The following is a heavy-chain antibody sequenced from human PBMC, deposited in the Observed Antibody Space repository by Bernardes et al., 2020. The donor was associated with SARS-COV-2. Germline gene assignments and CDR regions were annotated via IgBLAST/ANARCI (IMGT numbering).Heavy chain of an antibody. D-gene: IGHD3-10*01. J-gene: IGHJ4*02. CDR1: GFIFSSYW. Sequence: SLRLSCAASGFIFSSYWMHWVRRVPGEGLVWVSRTNEDGSTTNYADSVEGRFTISRDNAKNTLYLQMNSLRAEDTAVYYCVRDAGGAGSHWGQGTLVTVSS. CDR3: VRDAGGAGSH. V-gene: IGHV3-74*01. CDR2: TNEDGSTT.